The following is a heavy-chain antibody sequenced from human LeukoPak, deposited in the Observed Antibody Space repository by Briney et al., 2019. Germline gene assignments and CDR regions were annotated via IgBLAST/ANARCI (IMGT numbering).Heavy chain of an antibody. V-gene: IGHV1-2*02. CDR2: INPNSGGT. CDR1: GYTFTGYY. D-gene: IGHD2-21*02. Sequence: GASVKVSCKASGYTFTGYYMHWVRQAPGQGLEWMGWINPNSGGTNYAQKFQGRVTMTRDSSIGTAYLELSSLSSDDTAVYYCVRGDNVVSTAMLLLRYWGQGTLVAVSS. J-gene: IGHJ1*01. CDR3: VRGDNVVSTAMLLLRY.